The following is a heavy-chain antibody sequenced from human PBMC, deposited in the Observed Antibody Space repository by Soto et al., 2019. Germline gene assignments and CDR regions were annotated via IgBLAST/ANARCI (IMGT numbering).Heavy chain of an antibody. J-gene: IGHJ6*02. CDR3: AKGPAIVLVPAAMNYHYGMDV. CDR1: GFTFSSYG. V-gene: IGHV3-30*18. D-gene: IGHD2-2*01. Sequence: QVQLVESGGGVVQPGRSLRLSCAASGFTFSSYGMHWVRQAPGKGLEWVAVISYDGSNKYDADSVKGRFTISRDNSNKTMYLQMNSLRAEDTAVYYCAKGPAIVLVPAAMNYHYGMDVWGQGTKVTVSS. CDR2: ISYDGSNK.